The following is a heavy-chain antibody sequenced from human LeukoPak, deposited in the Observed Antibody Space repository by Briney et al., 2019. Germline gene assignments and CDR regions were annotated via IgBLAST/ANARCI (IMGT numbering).Heavy chain of an antibody. Sequence: PSETLSLTCTVSGGSISSSSYYWGWIRQPPGKGLEWIGSIYYSGSTYYNPSLKSRVTISVDTSKNQFSLKLSSVTAADTAVYYCAGRYYYDSSGPEDYYYYYMDVWGKGTTVTVSS. J-gene: IGHJ6*03. CDR3: AGRYYYDSSGPEDYYYYYMDV. CDR2: IYYSGST. D-gene: IGHD3-22*01. CDR1: GGSISSSSYY. V-gene: IGHV4-39*07.